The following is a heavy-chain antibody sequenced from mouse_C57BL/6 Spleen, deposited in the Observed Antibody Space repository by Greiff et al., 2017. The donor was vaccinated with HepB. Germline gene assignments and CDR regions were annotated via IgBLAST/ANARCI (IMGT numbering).Heavy chain of an antibody. V-gene: IGHV1-64*01. CDR3: ARSAGYWDGY. D-gene: IGHD4-1*01. CDR2: IHPNSGST. Sequence: QVQLKQPGAELVKPGASVKLSCKASGYTFTSYWMHWVKQRPGQGLEWIGMIHPNSGSTNYNEKFKSKATLTVDKSSSTAYMQLSSLTSEDSAVYYWARSAGYWDGYWGQGTTLTVSS. J-gene: IGHJ2*01. CDR1: GYTFTSYW.